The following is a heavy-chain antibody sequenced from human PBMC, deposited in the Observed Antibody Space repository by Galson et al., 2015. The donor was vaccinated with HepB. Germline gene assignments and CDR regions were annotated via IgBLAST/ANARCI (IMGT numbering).Heavy chain of an antibody. Sequence: LSCAASGFTFTNAWMSWVRQAPGKGLEWVGRVKSKSVGGTTDYAAPVKGRFTISRDDSMYTLYLQMNSLKTEDTAVYYCTTEDFWREEFDYWGQGTLVTVSS. CDR3: TTEDFWREEFDY. V-gene: IGHV3-15*01. CDR2: VKSKSVGGTT. D-gene: IGHD3-3*01. J-gene: IGHJ4*02. CDR1: GFTFTNAW.